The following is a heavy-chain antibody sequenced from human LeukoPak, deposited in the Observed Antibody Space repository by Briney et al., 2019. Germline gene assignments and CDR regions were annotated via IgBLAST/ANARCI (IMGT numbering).Heavy chain of an antibody. CDR2: ISAYNGNT. V-gene: IGHV1-18*01. CDR1: GYTFTSYG. Sequence: ASVKVSCKASGYTFTSYGISLVRQAPGQGLEWMGWISAYNGNTNYAQKLQGRVTMTTDTSTSTAYMELRSLRSDDTAVYYCARAYSSSWYSRWFDPWGQGTLVTVSS. CDR3: ARAYSSSWYSRWFDP. J-gene: IGHJ5*02. D-gene: IGHD6-13*01.